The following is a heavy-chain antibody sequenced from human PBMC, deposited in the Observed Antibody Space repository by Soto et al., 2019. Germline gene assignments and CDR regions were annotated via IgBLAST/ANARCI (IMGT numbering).Heavy chain of an antibody. CDR2: INPNSGGT. D-gene: IGHD2-2*01. V-gene: IGHV1-2*04. CDR1: GYTFTGFY. J-gene: IGHJ5*02. Sequence: ASVKVSCKASGYTFTGFYMHWVRQAPGQGLEWMGWINPNSGGTNYAQKFQGWVTMTRDTSISTAYMELSRLRSDDTAVYYCARGLIICSSTSCPDNWFDPWGQGTLVTVSS. CDR3: ARGLIICSSTSCPDNWFDP.